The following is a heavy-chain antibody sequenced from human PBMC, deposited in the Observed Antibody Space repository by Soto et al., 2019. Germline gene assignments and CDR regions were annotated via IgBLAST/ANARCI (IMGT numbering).Heavy chain of an antibody. Sequence: ESGPTLVNPTQTLTLTCTFSGFPLSSSGVGVGWIRQPPGKALEWLALIYWEDDKRYSPSLKSRLTITKDTSKNHVVLTMTNMDPVDTATYYCAHRGYGSKPSNWFDPWGQGILVTVSS. D-gene: IGHD6-13*01. CDR1: GFPLSSSGVG. J-gene: IGHJ5*02. CDR3: AHRGYGSKPSNWFDP. V-gene: IGHV2-5*02. CDR2: IYWEDDK.